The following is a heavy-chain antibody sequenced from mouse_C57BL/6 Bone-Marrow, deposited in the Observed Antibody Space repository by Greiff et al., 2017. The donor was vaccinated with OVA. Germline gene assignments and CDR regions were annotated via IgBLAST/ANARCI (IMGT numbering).Heavy chain of an antibody. CDR3: ARRTYYYGSSYNYAMDY. CDR2: IYPGDGDT. J-gene: IGHJ4*01. V-gene: IGHV1-82*01. CDR1: GYAFSSSW. D-gene: IGHD1-1*01. Sequence: QVQLQQSGPELVKPGASVKISCKASGYAFSSSWMNWVKQRPGKGLEWIGRIYPGDGDTNYNGKFKGKATLTADKSSSTAYMQLSSLTSEDSAVYFCARRTYYYGSSYNYAMDYWGQGTSVTVSS.